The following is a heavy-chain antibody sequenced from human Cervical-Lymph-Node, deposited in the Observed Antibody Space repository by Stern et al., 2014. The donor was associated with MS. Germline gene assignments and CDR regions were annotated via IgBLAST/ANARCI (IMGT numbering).Heavy chain of an antibody. D-gene: IGHD6-19*01. CDR1: GGTFSSYA. J-gene: IGHJ4*02. CDR2: IIPIFDTP. CDR3: ARALSASSGWYVGY. Sequence: VQLGQSGAEVKKPGSSVKVSCKASGGTFSSYAISWVRQAPGQGLEWVGGIIPIFDTPKYAQKFKGRVTITADKSTNTAYMELSSLRAEDTAIYYCARALSASSGWYVGYWGQGTLVTVSS. V-gene: IGHV1-69*06.